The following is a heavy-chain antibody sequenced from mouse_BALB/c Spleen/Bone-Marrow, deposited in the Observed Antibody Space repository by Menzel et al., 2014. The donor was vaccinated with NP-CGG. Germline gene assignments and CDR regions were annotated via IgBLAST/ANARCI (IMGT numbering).Heavy chain of an antibody. CDR3: ARYGNYAVDY. CDR2: IWSDGTT. CDR1: GFSLSSYG. J-gene: IGHJ4*01. D-gene: IGHD2-1*01. V-gene: IGHV2-6*02. Sequence: VMLVESGPGLVAPSQSLSITCTVSGFSLSSYGVHWVRQSPEKGLEWLVVIWSDGTTTYNSALKSRLSISKDNSKNQVFLKMNSLQTDDTAIYYCARYGNYAVDYWGQGTSVTVSS.